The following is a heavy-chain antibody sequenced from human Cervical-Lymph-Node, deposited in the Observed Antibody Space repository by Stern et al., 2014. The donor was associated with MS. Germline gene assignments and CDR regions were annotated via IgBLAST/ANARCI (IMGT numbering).Heavy chain of an antibody. D-gene: IGHD1-26*01. CDR3: AKGGSGSYLD. CDR1: GLVFRRYA. V-gene: IGHV3-30*04. CDR2: ISYDGRDK. J-gene: IGHJ4*02. Sequence: VKLVESGGGVVQPGRSLRLSCAASGLVFRRYALHWVRKAPGKGMEWLSLISYDGRDKYYTDSVKGRFTVSRDNSNNTVDLEMNSLRLEDTAVYYCAKGGSGSYLDWGQGSLVTVSS.